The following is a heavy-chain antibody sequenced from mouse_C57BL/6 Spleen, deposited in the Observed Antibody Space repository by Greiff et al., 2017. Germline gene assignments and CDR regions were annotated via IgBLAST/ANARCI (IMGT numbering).Heavy chain of an antibody. D-gene: IGHD1-1*01. Sequence: VQLQQPGAELVKPGASVKLSCKASGYTFTSYWMHWVKQRPGQGLEWIGMIHPNSGSTNYNEKFKSKATLTVDKSSSTAYMQLSSLTSEDSAVYYCARFITTVVAPGAMDYWGQGTSVTVSS. CDR1: GYTFTSYW. V-gene: IGHV1-64*01. CDR2: IHPNSGST. J-gene: IGHJ4*01. CDR3: ARFITTVVAPGAMDY.